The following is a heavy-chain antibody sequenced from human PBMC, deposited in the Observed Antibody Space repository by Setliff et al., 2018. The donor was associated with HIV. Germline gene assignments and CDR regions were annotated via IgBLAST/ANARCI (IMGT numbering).Heavy chain of an antibody. J-gene: IGHJ4*02. D-gene: IGHD3-3*01. CDR2: MRPNSGNT. Sequence: AASVKVSCKASGYTFNKYDIHWVRQATGQGLEWMGWMRPNSGNTGYAQKFQGRVTMTRNTSISTVYMELNSLTSEDTAVYYCARGSQFLEWLFASDFDYWGQGTLVTVSS. CDR3: ARGSQFLEWLFASDFDY. V-gene: IGHV1-8*01. CDR1: GYTFNKYD.